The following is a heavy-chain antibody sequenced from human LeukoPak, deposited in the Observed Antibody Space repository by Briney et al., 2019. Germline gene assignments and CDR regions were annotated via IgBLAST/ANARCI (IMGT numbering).Heavy chain of an antibody. Sequence: ASVKVSCKASGYTFTTYAIHWVRQAPGQRLEWMGWISTYNDDRKYSPKFQGTVTITTDTSATTAYLELSSLRSEDTAVYYCARDRSSFSYAFDIWGQGQWSPSLQ. D-gene: IGHD3-3*02. CDR1: GYTFTTYA. J-gene: IGHJ3*02. CDR3: ARDRSSFSYAFDI. V-gene: IGHV1-3*04. CDR2: ISTYNDDR.